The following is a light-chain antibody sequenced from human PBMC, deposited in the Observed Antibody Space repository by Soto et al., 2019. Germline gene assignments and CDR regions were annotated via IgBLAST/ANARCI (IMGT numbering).Light chain of an antibody. CDR1: SSNIGNNY. CDR2: DNN. CDR3: ATWDFSLSAVV. J-gene: IGLJ2*01. V-gene: IGLV1-51*01. Sequence: QSVLTQPPSVSAAPGQKVTISCSGSSSNIGNNYVSWYQHLPGTAPKLLIYDNNRRPSGIPDRFSGSKSGPSATLGITGLQTGDEADYYCATWDFSLSAVVFGGGTKLTVL.